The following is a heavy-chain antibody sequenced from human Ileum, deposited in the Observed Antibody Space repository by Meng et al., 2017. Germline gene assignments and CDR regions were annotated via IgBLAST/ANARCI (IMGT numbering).Heavy chain of an antibody. V-gene: IGHV5-51*01. J-gene: IGHJ6*02. CDR3: ASTYCGGDCYKHYYYYYGMDV. D-gene: IGHD2-21*02. Sequence: GESLKISCKGSGYSFTSYWIGWVSQMPGKGLEWMGIIYPGDSDTRYSPSFQGQVTISADKSISTAYLQWSSLKASDTAMYYCASTYCGGDCYKHYYYYYGMDVWGQGTTVTVSS. CDR2: IYPGDSDT. CDR1: GYSFTSYW.